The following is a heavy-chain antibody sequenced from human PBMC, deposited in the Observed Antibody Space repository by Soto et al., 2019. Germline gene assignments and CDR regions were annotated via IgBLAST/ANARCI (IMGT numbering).Heavy chain of an antibody. CDR3: AKARIAAHYYYYYYGMDV. Sequence: GGSLRLSCAASGFTFDDYVMHWVRQAPGKGLEWVSLISWDGGSTYYADSVKGRFTISRDNSKNSLYLQMNSLRAEDTALYYCAKARIAAHYYYYYYGMDVWGQGTTVTVSS. D-gene: IGHD6-13*01. CDR2: ISWDGGST. J-gene: IGHJ6*02. V-gene: IGHV3-43D*04. CDR1: GFTFDDYV.